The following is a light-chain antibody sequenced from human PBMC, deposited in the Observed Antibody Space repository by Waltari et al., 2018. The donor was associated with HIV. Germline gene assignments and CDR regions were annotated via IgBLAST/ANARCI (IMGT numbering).Light chain of an antibody. CDR1: HSLQHPNGITY. CDR2: KVS. J-gene: IGKJ2*01. CDR3: MQATAFPRT. V-gene: IGKV2-24*01. Sequence: EIVLTQSPLAAPVTLGQPASISCTSSHSLQHPNGITYLSWLHQRPGQSPRLLLYKVSRLFSGVPGRFRGGGAYQDFTLYITNVQAEDVGVYYCMQATAFPRTFGPGT.